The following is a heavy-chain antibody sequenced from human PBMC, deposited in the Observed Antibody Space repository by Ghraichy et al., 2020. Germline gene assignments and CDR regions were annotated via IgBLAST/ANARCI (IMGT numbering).Heavy chain of an antibody. CDR3: ASGEAAADDTDSDY. Sequence: GGSLRLSCAASGFTFSSYSMNWVRQAPGKGLEWVSSISSSSSYIYYADSVKGRFTISRDNAKNSLYLQMNSLRAEDTAVYYCASGEAAADDTDSDYWGQGTLVTVSS. V-gene: IGHV3-21*01. CDR1: GFTFSSYS. CDR2: ISSSSSYI. J-gene: IGHJ4*02. D-gene: IGHD6-13*01.